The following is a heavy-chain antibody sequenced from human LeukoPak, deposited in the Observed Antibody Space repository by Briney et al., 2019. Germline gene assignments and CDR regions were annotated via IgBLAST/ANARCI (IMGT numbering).Heavy chain of an antibody. CDR3: ARGRFLEWLLYHPTFDY. J-gene: IGHJ4*02. CDR2: IIRIFGTA. Sequence: SVKVSCKGSGGTFSSYAISWVRQAPGQGREWMGGIIRIFGTANYAQKLQGSVTITADESTSTAYMELSSLRSEDTAVHYCARGRFLEWLLYHPTFDYWGQGTLVTVSS. D-gene: IGHD3-3*01. V-gene: IGHV1-69*13. CDR1: GGTFSSYA.